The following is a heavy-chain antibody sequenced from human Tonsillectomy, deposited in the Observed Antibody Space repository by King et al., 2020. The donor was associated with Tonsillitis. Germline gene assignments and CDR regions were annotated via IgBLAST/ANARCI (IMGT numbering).Heavy chain of an antibody. D-gene: IGHD3-10*01. CDR2: INWNGGST. Sequence: QLVQSGGGVVRPGGSLRLSCAASGFTFDDYGMTWVRQAPGKGLEWISGINWNGGSTGYADSVKGRFTISRDNAKNSLYLQMHILRAEDTALYYCARDRITMVRGVIIVIPGDYWGQGTLVTVSS. V-gene: IGHV3-20*04. CDR3: ARDRITMVRGVIIVIPGDY. J-gene: IGHJ4*02. CDR1: GFTFDDYG.